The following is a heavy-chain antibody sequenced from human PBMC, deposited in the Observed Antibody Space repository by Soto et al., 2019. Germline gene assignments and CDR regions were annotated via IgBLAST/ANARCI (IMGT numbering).Heavy chain of an antibody. CDR2: FNPTSGST. CDR1: GYTFTNYY. D-gene: IGHD6-13*01. V-gene: IGHV1-46*01. Sequence: QVQLVQSGAEVKKPGASVKLSCKASGYTFTNYYMHWVRQAPGQGLEWMGIFNPTSGSTNYAQKVQGRVTLTMDTSTRTVYMELSSLRVDDTAVYYCARDLAAGDDWGQGTLVTVSS. CDR3: ARDLAAGDD. J-gene: IGHJ4*02.